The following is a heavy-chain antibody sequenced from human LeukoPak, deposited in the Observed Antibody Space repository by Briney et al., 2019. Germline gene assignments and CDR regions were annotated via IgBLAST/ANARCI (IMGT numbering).Heavy chain of an antibody. V-gene: IGHV3-53*01. J-gene: IGHJ4*02. Sequence: GGSLRLSCAASGFTVSSSYMNWVRQAPGKGLEWVSLIYGGGSTYYADSVKGRFTISRDNSKNTLYLQMNSLRAEDTAVYYCARRGDGGRSFDYWGQGTLATVSS. CDR2: IYGGGST. CDR1: GFTVSSSY. D-gene: IGHD4-23*01. CDR3: ARRGDGGRSFDY.